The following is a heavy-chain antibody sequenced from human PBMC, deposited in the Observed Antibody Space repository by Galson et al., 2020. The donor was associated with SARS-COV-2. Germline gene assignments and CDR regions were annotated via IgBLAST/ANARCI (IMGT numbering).Heavy chain of an antibody. CDR3: ARSPGITVARTFDY. CDR1: GDSVPSNSAA. CDR2: TYYRSKWSS. J-gene: IGHJ4*02. Sequence: SETLSLTCAIPGDSVPSNSAAWNWTRQSPSRGLEWLGRTYYRSKWSSDYAVSVKSRITINPDTSKNQFSLQLNSVPPEDTAVYYCARSPGITVARTFDYWGQGTLVTVSS. D-gene: IGHD6-19*01. V-gene: IGHV6-1*01.